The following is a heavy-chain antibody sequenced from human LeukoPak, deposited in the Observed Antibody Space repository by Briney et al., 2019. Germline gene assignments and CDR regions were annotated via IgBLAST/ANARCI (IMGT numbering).Heavy chain of an antibody. J-gene: IGHJ4*02. V-gene: IGHV3-23*01. D-gene: IGHD3-22*01. Sequence: GGSLRLSCAASGFTFSSCAMSWVRQAPGKGPEWVSGISASGGTTYYADSVKGRFTISRDNSKNTLVLQLNSLRAEDTAVYYCAKDPTDFDSSGQTYFDYWGQGTLVTVSS. CDR1: GFTFSSCA. CDR2: ISASGGTT. CDR3: AKDPTDFDSSGQTYFDY.